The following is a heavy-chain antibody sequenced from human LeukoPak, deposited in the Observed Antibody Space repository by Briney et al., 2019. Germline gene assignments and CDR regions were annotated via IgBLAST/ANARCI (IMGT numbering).Heavy chain of an antibody. CDR1: GYTFTSYD. D-gene: IGHD6-19*01. J-gene: IGHJ6*03. CDR2: MNPNSGNT. Sequence: GASVKVSCKASGYTFTSYDINWVRQATGQGLEWMGWMNPNSGNTGYAQKFQGRVTMTRNTSISTAYMELSRLRSDDTAVYYCASTQLPGIAVARVHYYYMDVWGKGTTVTVSS. V-gene: IGHV1-8*01. CDR3: ASTQLPGIAVARVHYYYMDV.